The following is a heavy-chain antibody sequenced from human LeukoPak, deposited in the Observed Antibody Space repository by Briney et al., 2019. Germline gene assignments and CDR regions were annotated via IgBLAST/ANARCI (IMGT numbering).Heavy chain of an antibody. J-gene: IGHJ4*02. V-gene: IGHV3-7*02. D-gene: IGHD1-26*01. CDR2: IKQDGSEK. CDR3: ASSAYNGIKLDY. CDR1: GFTFSNYW. Sequence: GGSLRLSCAASGFTFSNYWMIWVRQAPGKGLEWVGNIKQDGSEKRYADSVRGRFSISRDNAQTSLYLQMNSLRAEDTAVYYCASSAYNGIKLDYWGQGNLVTVSS.